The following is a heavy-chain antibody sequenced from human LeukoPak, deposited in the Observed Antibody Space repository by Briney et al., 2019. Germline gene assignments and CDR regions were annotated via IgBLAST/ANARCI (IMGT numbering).Heavy chain of an antibody. CDR2: INHSGST. V-gene: IGHV4-34*01. J-gene: IGHJ4*02. CDR3: ARGLGSSSSGDRDY. CDR1: GGSFSGYY. Sequence: SETLSLTCAVYGGSFSGYYWSWIRQPPGKGLEWIGEINHSGSTNYNPSLKSRVTISVDTSKSQFSLKLSSVTAADTAVYYCARGLGSSSSGDRDYWGQGTLVTVSS. D-gene: IGHD6-6*01.